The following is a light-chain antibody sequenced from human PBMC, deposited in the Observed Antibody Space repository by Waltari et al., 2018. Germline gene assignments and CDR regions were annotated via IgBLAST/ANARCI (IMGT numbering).Light chain of an antibody. V-gene: IGLV3-25*03. CDR1: TLAKRY. J-gene: IGLJ2*01. CDR3: QSVDSGRPWHVL. Sequence: SSDLTQPPSVSVSPGQTARITCSGETLAKRYPYWHQRKPGQAPTLIIYKEKERPPGTPERFSGSRSGTTVTLTITGVQAEDEAEFFCQSVDSGRPWHVLFGGGTKLTVL. CDR2: KEK.